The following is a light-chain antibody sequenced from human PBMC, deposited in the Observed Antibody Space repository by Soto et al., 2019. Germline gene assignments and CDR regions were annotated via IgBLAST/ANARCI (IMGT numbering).Light chain of an antibody. CDR1: QDISKY. CDR3: QKYYNVPLT. V-gene: IGKV1-33*01. J-gene: IGKJ4*02. CDR2: DSS. Sequence: DIQMTQSPSSLSASVGDRVTITCQASQDISKYLNWYQQKPGKAPKLLIYDSSNLETGVPSRFSGSGSGTDFSFTISSLQPEDISTYYCQKYYNVPLTFGGWTKVEIK.